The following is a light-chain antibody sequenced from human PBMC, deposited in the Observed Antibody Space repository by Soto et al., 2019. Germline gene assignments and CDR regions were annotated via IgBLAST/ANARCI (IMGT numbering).Light chain of an antibody. J-gene: IGLJ1*01. CDR1: SSDVGGYNF. V-gene: IGLV2-11*01. Sequence: QSALTQPRSVSGSPGQSVTISCTGTSSDVGGYNFVSWYQQYPGKAPKLMIYEVNRRPSGVPDRFSGSKSGNTASLTISGLQAEDEAEYYCCSYAGNYTDVFGTGTQLTVL. CDR3: CSYAGNYTDV. CDR2: EVN.